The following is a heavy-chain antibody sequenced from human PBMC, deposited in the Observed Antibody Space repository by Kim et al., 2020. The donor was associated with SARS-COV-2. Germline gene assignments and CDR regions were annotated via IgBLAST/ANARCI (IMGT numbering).Heavy chain of an antibody. V-gene: IGHV3-23*01. Sequence: GGSLRLSCAASGFTFSSYAMSWVRQAPGKGLEWVSGISSGGDNTYYADSVKGRFTMSRDNSKNTLYLQLNSLRAEDTAVYSCARDGWLGTPRFAPWGQGTLVTVSS. CDR3: ARDGWLGTPRFAP. J-gene: IGHJ5*02. CDR2: ISSGGDNT. CDR1: GFTFSSYA. D-gene: IGHD6-19*01.